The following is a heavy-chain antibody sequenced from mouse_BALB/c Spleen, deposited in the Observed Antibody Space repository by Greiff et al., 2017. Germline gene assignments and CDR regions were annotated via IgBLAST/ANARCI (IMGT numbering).Heavy chain of an antibody. CDR1: GFTLTSYG. Sequence: VQLVESGPGLVAPSQSLSISCTVSGFTLTSYGVHWVRQPPGKGLAWLGVIWAGGSKNYNSALMSRLSISNDNSKSQVFLKMNSLQTDDTAMYYCARYRSYAMDYWGQGTSVTVSS. CDR3: ARYRSYAMDY. J-gene: IGHJ4*01. CDR2: IWAGGSK. V-gene: IGHV2-9*02. D-gene: IGHD2-14*01.